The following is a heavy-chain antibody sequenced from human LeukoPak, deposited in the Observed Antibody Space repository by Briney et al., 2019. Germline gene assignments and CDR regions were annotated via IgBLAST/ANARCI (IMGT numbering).Heavy chain of an antibody. CDR1: GGTFSSYA. CDR3: ARTRDGYKMSKWGTAFDI. V-gene: IGHV1-69*05. CDR2: IIPIFGTA. Sequence: SVKVYCEASGGTFSSYAISWVRQAPGQGLEWMGGIIPIFGTANYAQKFQGRVTITTDESTSTAYMELSSLRSEDTAVYHCARTRDGYKMSKWGTAFDIWGQGTMVTVSP. D-gene: IGHD5-24*01. J-gene: IGHJ3*02.